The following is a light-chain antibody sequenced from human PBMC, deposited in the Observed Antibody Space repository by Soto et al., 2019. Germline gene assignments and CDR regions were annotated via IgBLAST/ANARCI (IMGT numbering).Light chain of an antibody. CDR1: QRIRTD. CDR2: VAS. Sequence: IQMTQSPSSLSASVGERVTITCRASQRIRTDLNWYQQRPGKAPKVLIYVASTLQTGVPSRFSGSSSGTDFNITITSLQPEDFGLYYCQKSYKNPHTFGGGTRVEIK. CDR3: QKSYKNPHT. J-gene: IGKJ4*01. V-gene: IGKV1-39*01.